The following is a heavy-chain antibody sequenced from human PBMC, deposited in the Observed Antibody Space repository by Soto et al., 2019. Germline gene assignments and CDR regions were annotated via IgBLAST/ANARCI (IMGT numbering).Heavy chain of an antibody. CDR2: ISGDGGST. CDR1: GFTFDDYA. D-gene: IGHD3-22*01. CDR3: AKDRAHYYDSSGYHDY. Sequence: GGSLRLSCAASGFTFDDYAMHWVRQAPGKGLEWVSLISGDGGSTYYADSVKGRFTISRDNSKNSLYLQMNSLRTEDTALYYCAKDRAHYYDSSGYHDYWGQGTLVIVSS. V-gene: IGHV3-43*02. J-gene: IGHJ4*02.